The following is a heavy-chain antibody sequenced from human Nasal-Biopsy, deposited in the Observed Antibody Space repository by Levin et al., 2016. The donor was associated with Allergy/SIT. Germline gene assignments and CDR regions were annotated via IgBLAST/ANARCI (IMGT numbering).Heavy chain of an antibody. CDR2: IVVGSGDI. J-gene: IGHJ3*02. CDR3: AADHYYDSSGYYPIDVFDI. Sequence: SVKVSCKASGFTFTNSAVQWVRQARGQRLEWIGWIVVGSGDINHAQKFQERVTITRDMSTSTAYMELSSLRSEDTAVYYCAADHYYDSSGYYPIDVFDIWGQGTMVTVSS. V-gene: IGHV1-58*01. D-gene: IGHD3-22*01. CDR1: GFTFTNSA.